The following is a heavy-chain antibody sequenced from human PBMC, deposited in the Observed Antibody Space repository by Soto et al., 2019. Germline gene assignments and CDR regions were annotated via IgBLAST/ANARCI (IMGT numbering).Heavy chain of an antibody. Sequence: EVQLLESGGGLVQPGGSLRLSCAASGFTFSSYAMSWVRQAPGKGLEWVAAISGSGGSTYYADSVKGRFTISRDNSKNTLYLQMNSLRAEDTAVYFCARGDRCTSTSGYGMDVWGQGTPVTVSS. CDR2: ISGSGGST. J-gene: IGHJ6*02. CDR3: ARGDRCTSTSGYGMDV. D-gene: IGHD2-2*01. CDR1: GFTFSSYA. V-gene: IGHV3-23*01.